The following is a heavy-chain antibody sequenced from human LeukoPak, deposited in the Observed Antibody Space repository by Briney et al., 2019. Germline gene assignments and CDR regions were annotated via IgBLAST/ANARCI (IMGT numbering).Heavy chain of an antibody. CDR2: IYYSGST. D-gene: IGHD3-9*01. CDR1: GGSISSYY. J-gene: IGHJ3*02. Sequence: SETLSLTCTVSGGSISSYYWSWIRQPPGKGLGWIGYIYYSGSTNYNPSLKSRVTISVDTSKNQFSLKLSSVTAADTAVYYCARRYDILTGDAFDIWGQGTMVTVSS. CDR3: ARRYDILTGDAFDI. V-gene: IGHV4-59*08.